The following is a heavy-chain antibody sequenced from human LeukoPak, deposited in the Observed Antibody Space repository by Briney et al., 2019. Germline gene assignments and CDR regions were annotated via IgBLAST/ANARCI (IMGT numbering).Heavy chain of an antibody. CDR1: GGSISSYC. Sequence: SETLSLTCTVSGGSISSYCWSWIRQPPGKGLEWIAYIYYRGSTNYNPSLKSRVTISVDTSKNQFSLKLSSVTAADTAVYYCARRTTGTGPFDYWGQGTLVTVSS. CDR2: IYYRGST. V-gene: IGHV4-59*08. D-gene: IGHD1-1*01. CDR3: ARRTTGTGPFDY. J-gene: IGHJ4*02.